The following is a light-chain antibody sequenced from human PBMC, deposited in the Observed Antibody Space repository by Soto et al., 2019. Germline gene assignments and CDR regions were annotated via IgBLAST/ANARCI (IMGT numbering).Light chain of an antibody. J-gene: IGLJ2*01. CDR3: GAWDSSLNGVL. V-gene: IGLV1-51*01. CDR1: NSRIRNSY. CDR2: DNN. Sequence: QSVLTQPPSVSAAPGQKVTISCSGRNSRIRNSYVSWYQQLPGTIPKLLIYDNNMRPSGIPDRFSGSTSGTSATLGIADLQTWDEADYYCGAWDSSLNGVLFGGGTKLTVL.